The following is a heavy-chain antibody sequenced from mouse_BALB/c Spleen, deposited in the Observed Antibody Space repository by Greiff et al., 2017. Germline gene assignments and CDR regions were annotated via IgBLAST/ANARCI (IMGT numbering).Heavy chain of an antibody. J-gene: IGHJ3*01. CDR3: AQLYYGYDAWFAY. CDR1: GYTFSSYW. D-gene: IGHD2-2*01. V-gene: IGHV1-9*01. Sequence: QVQLKESGAELMKPGASVKISCKATGYTFSSYWIEWVKQRPGHGLEWIGEILPGSGSTNYNEKFKGKATFTADTSSNTAYMQLSSLTSEDSAVYYCAQLYYGYDAWFAYWGQGTLVTVSA. CDR2: ILPGSGST.